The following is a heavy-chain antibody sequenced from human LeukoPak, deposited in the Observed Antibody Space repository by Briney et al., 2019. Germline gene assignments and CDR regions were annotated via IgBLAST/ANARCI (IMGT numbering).Heavy chain of an antibody. CDR2: ISYDGSNK. D-gene: IGHD2-15*01. J-gene: IGHJ6*03. Sequence: GGSLRLSCAASGFTFSSYAMHWVRQAPGKGLEWVAVISYDGSNKYYADSVKGRFTISRDNSKNTLYLQMNSLRAEDTAVHYCARGLQSRYYYYYMDVWGKGTTVTVSS. V-gene: IGHV3-30*01. CDR3: ARGLQSRYYYYYMDV. CDR1: GFTFSSYA.